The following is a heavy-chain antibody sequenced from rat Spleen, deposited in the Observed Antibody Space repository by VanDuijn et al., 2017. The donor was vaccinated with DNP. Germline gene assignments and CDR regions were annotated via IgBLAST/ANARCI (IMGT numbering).Heavy chain of an antibody. V-gene: IGHV3-1*01. CDR2: ISYSGRT. CDR3: ARWGDYFDY. Sequence: EVQLQESGPGLVKPSQSLSLTCSVTGYSITNNYWGWSRKFPGNKMEYIGHISYSGRTHYNSSLKSRISISRDTSKNQFFLHLSSVTTEDTATYYCARWGDYFDYWGQGVMVTVSS. J-gene: IGHJ2*01. CDR1: GYSITNNY.